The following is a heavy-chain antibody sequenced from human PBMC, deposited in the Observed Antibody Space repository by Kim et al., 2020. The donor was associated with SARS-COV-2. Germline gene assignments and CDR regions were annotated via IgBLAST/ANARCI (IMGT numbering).Heavy chain of an antibody. CDR1: GGSFSGYY. J-gene: IGHJ4*02. CDR3: ARGLSKDSSGFFVDY. V-gene: IGHV4-34*01. D-gene: IGHD3-22*01. CDR2: INHSGST. Sequence: SETLSLTCAVYGGSFSGYYWSWIRQPPGKGLEWIGEINHSGSTNYNPSLKSRVTISVDTSKNQFSLKLSSVTAADTAVYYCARGLSKDSSGFFVDYWGQGTLVTVSS.